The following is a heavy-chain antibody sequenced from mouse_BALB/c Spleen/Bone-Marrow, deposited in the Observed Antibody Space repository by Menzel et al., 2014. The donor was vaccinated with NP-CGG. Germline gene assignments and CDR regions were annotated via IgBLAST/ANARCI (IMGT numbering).Heavy chain of an antibody. V-gene: IGHV1S53*02. Sequence: VQLKQSDADLVKPGASGMISCKASGYTFTDRAIHWVKQKPEPGLEWIGYISPGNDNIRFNENFEGMATLTAVRSSTTAYMHLNNLTSEDSAVYYCVCDVSLCLSYFIDYGGQGTPVTVSS. D-gene: IGHD6-2*01. CDR3: VCDVSLCLSYFIDY. J-gene: IGHJ2*01. CDR2: ISPGNDNI. CDR1: GYTFTDRA.